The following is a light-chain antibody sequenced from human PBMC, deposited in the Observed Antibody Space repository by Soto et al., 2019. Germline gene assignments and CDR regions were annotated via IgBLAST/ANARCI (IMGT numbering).Light chain of an antibody. V-gene: IGLV1-44*01. CDR3: SAWDDNLNSWV. J-gene: IGLJ3*02. CDR2: SNN. Sequence: QSVLTQPPSASGTPGQRVTISCSGSSSNIGSNTVNWYQQLPGTASKLLIHSNNQRPSGVPDRPSGFKSATTASLAISCRHYAEEAAYYCSAWDDNLNSWVFGGGTKVTVL. CDR1: SSNIGSNT.